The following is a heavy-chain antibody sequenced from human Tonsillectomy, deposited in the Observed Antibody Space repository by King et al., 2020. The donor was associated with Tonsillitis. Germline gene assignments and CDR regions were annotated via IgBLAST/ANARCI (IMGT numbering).Heavy chain of an antibody. J-gene: IGHJ4*02. CDR1: GFTFSDYY. CDR2: ISNSNM. CDR3: ARDYPYDQSPFDY. Sequence: QLVQSGGGLVKPGGSLRLSCAASGFTFSDYYMSWIRQAPGKGLEWVAYISNSNMYYADSVKGRYTISRANAKNSLYLQMNSLRAEDTAVYYCARDYPYDQSPFDYWGQGTLVTVSS. V-gene: IGHV3-11*01. D-gene: IGHD2-2*01.